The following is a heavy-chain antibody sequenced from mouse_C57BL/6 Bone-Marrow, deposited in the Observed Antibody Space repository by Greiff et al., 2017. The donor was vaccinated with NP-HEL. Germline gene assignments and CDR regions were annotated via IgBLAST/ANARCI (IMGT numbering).Heavy chain of an antibody. CDR3: MGSSYVYCDV. CDR1: GYTFTDYE. Sequence: VQLQESGAELVRPGASVTLSCKASGYTFTDYEMHWVKQTPVHGLEWIGAIDPETGGTAYNQKFKGKAILTADKSSSTAYMELRSLTSEDSGVYYCMGSSYVYCDVWGTGTTVTVST. J-gene: IGHJ1*03. D-gene: IGHD1-1*01. V-gene: IGHV1-15*01. CDR2: IDPETGGT.